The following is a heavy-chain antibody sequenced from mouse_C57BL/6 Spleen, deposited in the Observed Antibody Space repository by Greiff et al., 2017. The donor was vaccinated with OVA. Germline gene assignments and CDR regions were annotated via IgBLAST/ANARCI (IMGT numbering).Heavy chain of an antibody. CDR1: GYSITSGYY. J-gene: IGHJ3*01. CDR2: ISYDGSN. CDR3: ARAERGAGFAY. Sequence: EVQLQESGPGLVKPSQSLSLTCSVTGYSITSGYYWNWIRQFPGNKLEWMGYISYDGSNNYNPSLKNRISITRDTSKNQLFLKLKSVTTEDTATYYCARAERGAGFAYWGQGTLVTVSA. V-gene: IGHV3-6*01.